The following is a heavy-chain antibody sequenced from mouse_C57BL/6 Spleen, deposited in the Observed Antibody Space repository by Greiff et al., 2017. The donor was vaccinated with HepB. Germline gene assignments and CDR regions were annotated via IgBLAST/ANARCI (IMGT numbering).Heavy chain of an antibody. CDR2: ISYSGST. CDR1: GYSITSGYD. Sequence: EVKLMESGPGMVKPSQSLSLTCTVTGYSITSGYDWHWIRHFPGTKLEWIGYISYSGSTNYNPSLKSRISITHDTSKNHFLLKLNSVTTEDTATFYCARRDLLGFASWGQGTLVTVSA. D-gene: IGHD1-1*01. CDR3: ARRDLLGFAS. J-gene: IGHJ3*01. V-gene: IGHV3-1*01.